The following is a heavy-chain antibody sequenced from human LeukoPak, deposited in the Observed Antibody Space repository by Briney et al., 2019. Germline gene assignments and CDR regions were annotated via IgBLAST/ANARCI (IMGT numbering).Heavy chain of an antibody. Sequence: SVKVSCKASGGTFISYAISWVRQAPGQGLEWMGRIIPILGIANYAQKFQGRVSITADKSTSTAYMELSSLRSEDTAVYYCARVGSDSSGYVNWGQGTLVTVSS. CDR3: ARVGSDSSGYVN. CDR2: IIPILGIA. CDR1: GGTFISYA. V-gene: IGHV1-69*04. J-gene: IGHJ4*02. D-gene: IGHD3-22*01.